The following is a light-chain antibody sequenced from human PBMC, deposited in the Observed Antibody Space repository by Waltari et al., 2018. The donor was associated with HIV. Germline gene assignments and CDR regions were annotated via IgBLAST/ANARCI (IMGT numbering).Light chain of an antibody. V-gene: IGLV2-14*01. J-gene: IGLJ2*01. CDR2: DIM. CDR3: SSYTAATTVF. CDR1: SSNIGSSNY. Sequence: QSSLTQPASVSGSPGQSITISCTGTSSNIGSSNYVSWYQHHPGQAPNLLIGDIMYRPSGVSSRFSASKSGNTAALTISGLLSEDEAIYYCSSYTAATTVFFGGGTRVTVL.